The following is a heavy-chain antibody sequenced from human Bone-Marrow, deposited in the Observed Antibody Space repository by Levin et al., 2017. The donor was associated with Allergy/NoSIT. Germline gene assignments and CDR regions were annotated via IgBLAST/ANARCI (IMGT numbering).Heavy chain of an antibody. Sequence: GESLKISCKGSGYSFTSYWISWVRQMPGKGLEWMGRIDPSDSYTNYSPSFQGHVTISADKSISTAYLQWSSLKASDTAMYYCARMSKTCSGGSCYEVATGWLVYWGQGTLVTVSS. CDR2: IDPSDSYT. J-gene: IGHJ4*02. CDR3: ARMSKTCSGGSCYEVATGWLVY. CDR1: GYSFTSYW. V-gene: IGHV5-10-1*01. D-gene: IGHD2-15*01.